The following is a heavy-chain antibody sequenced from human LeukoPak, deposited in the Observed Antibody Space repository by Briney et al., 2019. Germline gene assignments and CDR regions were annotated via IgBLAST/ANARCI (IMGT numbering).Heavy chain of an antibody. D-gene: IGHD6-13*01. Sequence: PSETLSLTCTVSGGSISSYYWSWIRQPPGKGLEWIGEINHSGSTNYNPSLKSRVTISVDTSKNQFSLKLSSVTAADTAVYYCARGAADFDYWGQGTLVTVSS. J-gene: IGHJ4*02. CDR2: INHSGST. V-gene: IGHV4-34*01. CDR1: GGSISSYY. CDR3: ARGAADFDY.